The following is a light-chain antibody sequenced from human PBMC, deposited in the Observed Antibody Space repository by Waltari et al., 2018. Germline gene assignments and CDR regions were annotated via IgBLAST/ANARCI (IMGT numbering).Light chain of an antibody. V-gene: IGLV1-47*01. CDR1: NYNVGINY. Sequence: QSVLTQPPSVSGAPGQRVTISCSGSNYNVGINYVSWFQHVPAAAPRLLIYRNNQRPSGVPDRFSGSKSGSSASLAISGLRSEDDADYYCAAWDVSLRGIFGTGTRVTVL. CDR3: AAWDVSLRGI. J-gene: IGLJ1*01. CDR2: RNN.